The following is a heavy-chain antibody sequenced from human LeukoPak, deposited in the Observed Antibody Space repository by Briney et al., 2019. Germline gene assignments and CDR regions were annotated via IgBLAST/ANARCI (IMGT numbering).Heavy chain of an antibody. CDR3: ARPYGSGSPNYYYYYMDV. D-gene: IGHD3-10*01. CDR1: GYTFTGYY. V-gene: IGHV1-2*02. CDR2: INPNSGGT. Sequence: GVSVKVSCKASGYTFTGYYMHWVRQAPGQGLEWMGWINPNSGGTNYAQKFQGRVTMTRDTSISTAYMELSRLRSDDTAVYYCARPYGSGSPNYYYYYMDVWGKGTTVTVSS. J-gene: IGHJ6*03.